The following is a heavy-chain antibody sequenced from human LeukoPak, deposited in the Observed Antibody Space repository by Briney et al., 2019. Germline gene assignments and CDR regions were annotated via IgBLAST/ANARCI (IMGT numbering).Heavy chain of an antibody. J-gene: IGHJ4*02. Sequence: PSETLSLTCTVSGGSISSSSYYWGWIRQSPGKGLEWIGSIYYSGSTYYNPSLKSRVTISVDTSKNQFSLKLSSVTAADTAVYYCARVGYSYGPDYWGQGTLVTVSS. CDR3: ARVGYSYGPDY. V-gene: IGHV4-39*07. D-gene: IGHD5-18*01. CDR2: IYYSGST. CDR1: GGSISSSSYY.